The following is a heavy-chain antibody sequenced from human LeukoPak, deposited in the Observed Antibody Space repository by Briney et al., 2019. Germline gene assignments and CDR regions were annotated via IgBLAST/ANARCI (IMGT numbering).Heavy chain of an antibody. Sequence: GGSLRLSCAASGFTFSSYSMNWLRQAPGKGLEWVSYISSSSSTIYYADSVKGRFTISRDNAKNSLYLQMNSLRAEDTAVYYCARDRSTSGSYFDYWGQGTLVTVSS. CDR1: GFTFSSYS. V-gene: IGHV3-48*01. CDR2: ISSSSSTI. J-gene: IGHJ4*02. CDR3: ARDRSTSGSYFDY. D-gene: IGHD3-10*01.